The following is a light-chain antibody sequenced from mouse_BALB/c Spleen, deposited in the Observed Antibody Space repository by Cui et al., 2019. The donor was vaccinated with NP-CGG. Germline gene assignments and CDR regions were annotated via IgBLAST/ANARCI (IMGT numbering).Light chain of an antibody. CDR1: IGAVTTSNY. CDR2: GTN. V-gene: IGLV1*01. CDR3: ALWYSNHWV. Sequence: AVVTQESALTQSPGETVTLTCRSSIGAVTTSNYANWVQEKPDHLFTGLIGGTNNRAPGVPARFSGSLIGDKAALTITGAQTEDEAIYFCALWYSNHWVFGGGTKLTVL. J-gene: IGLJ1*01.